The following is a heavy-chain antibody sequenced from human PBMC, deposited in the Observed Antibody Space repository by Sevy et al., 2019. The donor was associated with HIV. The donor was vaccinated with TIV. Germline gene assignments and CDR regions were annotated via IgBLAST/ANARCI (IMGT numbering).Heavy chain of an antibody. CDR3: ARRPARGPYYFDY. J-gene: IGHJ4*02. V-gene: IGHV4-39*01. Sequence: SETLSLTCTVSGGSISSSSYYWGWIRHPPGKGLEWIGSIYYSGSTYYNPSLKSRVTISVDTSKNQFSLKLSSVTAADTAVYYCARRPARGPYYFDYWGQGTLVTVSS. CDR1: GGSISSSSYY. CDR2: IYYSGST.